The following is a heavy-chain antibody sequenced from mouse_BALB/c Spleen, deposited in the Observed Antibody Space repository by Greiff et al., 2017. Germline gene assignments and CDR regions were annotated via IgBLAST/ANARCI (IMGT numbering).Heavy chain of an antibody. CDR2: IYPGDGDT. V-gene: IGHV1-80*01. J-gene: IGHJ3*01. CDR1: GYAFSSYW. Sequence: QVQLKQSGAELVRPGSSVKISCKASGYAFSSYWMNWVKQRPGQGLEWIGQIYPGDGDTNYNGKFKGKATLTADKSSSTAYMQLSSLTSEDSAVYFCARSGGKGFAYWGQGTLVTVSA. CDR3: ARSGGKGFAY. D-gene: IGHD1-3*01.